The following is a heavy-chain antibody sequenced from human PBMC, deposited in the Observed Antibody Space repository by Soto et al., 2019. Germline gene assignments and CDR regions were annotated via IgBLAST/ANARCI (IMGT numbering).Heavy chain of an antibody. D-gene: IGHD3-22*01. V-gene: IGHV4-31*03. Sequence: SETLSLTCSVSGGSVSSNIYYWTWIRQHPGKGPEWTGHTYYSGSTYYNPSLKSRVTISLAMSKNQFSLKLTSVSAADTAVYYCARGYDYDSGGYLFDYWGQGTLVTVSS. CDR1: GGSVSSNIYY. CDR3: ARGYDYDSGGYLFDY. CDR2: TYYSGST. J-gene: IGHJ4*02.